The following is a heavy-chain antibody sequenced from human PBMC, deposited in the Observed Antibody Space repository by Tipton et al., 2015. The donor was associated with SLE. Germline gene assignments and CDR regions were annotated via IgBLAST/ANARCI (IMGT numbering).Heavy chain of an antibody. CDR3: TTVVSDY. CDR1: GFIVSDNY. V-gene: IGHV3-53*01. Sequence: SLRLSCAASGFIVSDNYMSWVRQAPGQGLEWVSVLYREGSTYYADSVKGRFTISRDSSKNTVYLQMNSLRAEDTAVYYCTTVVSDYWGQGTLVTVPS. D-gene: IGHD4-17*01. CDR2: LYREGST. J-gene: IGHJ4*02.